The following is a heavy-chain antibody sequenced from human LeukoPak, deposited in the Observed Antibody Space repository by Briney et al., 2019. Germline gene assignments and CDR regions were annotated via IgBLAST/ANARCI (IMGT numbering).Heavy chain of an antibody. CDR3: ARDSASVYSDLYYFAF. D-gene: IGHD5/OR15-5a*01. Sequence: PSETLSLTCTVSGGSISSSSYYWGWIRQPPGKGLEWIGSIYYSGSTYYNPSLKSRVTMSVDTSKNQFSLNLYSMTAADTAVYYCARDSASVYSDLYYFAFWGQGTLVTVSS. CDR1: GGSISSSSYY. CDR2: IYYSGST. J-gene: IGHJ4*02. V-gene: IGHV4-39*07.